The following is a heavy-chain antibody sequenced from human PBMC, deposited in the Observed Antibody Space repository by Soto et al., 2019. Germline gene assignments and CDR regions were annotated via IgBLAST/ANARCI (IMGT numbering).Heavy chain of an antibody. CDR2: INTSGNT. D-gene: IGHD1-1*01. V-gene: IGHV4-4*07. Sequence: PSETLSLPCKVPGGSITSYRWSWIRQSAGKGLEWIGRINTSGNTHYNPSLKSRVTVSIDTSQNQFFLTVTSVTAADSAVYYGARESGDNWEYVAYWGQGTPVTVSS. CDR1: GGSITSYR. CDR3: ARESGDNWEYVAY. J-gene: IGHJ4*02.